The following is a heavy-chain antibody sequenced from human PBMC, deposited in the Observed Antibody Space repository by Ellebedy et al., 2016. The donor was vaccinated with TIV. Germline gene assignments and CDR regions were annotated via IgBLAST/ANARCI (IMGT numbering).Heavy chain of an antibody. CDR3: AKAGGGGAPDDY. J-gene: IGHJ4*02. V-gene: IGHV3-30*18. D-gene: IGHD1-26*01. CDR2: ISYDSGNK. CDR1: GFTIRTGFIFSGYA. Sequence: PGGSLRLSCVGSGFTIRTGFIFSGYAMHWVRQAPGKGLEWVAIISYDSGNKLYTDSVKGRFTVSRENAKNTLYLHLNGLRVEDTAIYYCAKAGGGGAPDDYWGQGTLVTVSS.